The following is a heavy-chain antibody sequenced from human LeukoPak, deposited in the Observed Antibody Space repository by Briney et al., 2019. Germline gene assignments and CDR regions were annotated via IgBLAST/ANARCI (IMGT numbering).Heavy chain of an antibody. J-gene: IGHJ4*02. CDR2: INQDGTEK. D-gene: IGHD3-22*01. V-gene: IGHV3-7*03. CDR1: GFTFTTYW. CDR3: VKLEYYFDSTGYLDS. Sequence: GESLRLSCAASGFTFTTYWMSWVRQLPGKGLEWVANINQDGTEKYYVDSVKGRFTISRDNAKNSLYLQMNSLRDEDTAFYYCVKLEYYFDSTGYLDSWGQGSLVTVSS.